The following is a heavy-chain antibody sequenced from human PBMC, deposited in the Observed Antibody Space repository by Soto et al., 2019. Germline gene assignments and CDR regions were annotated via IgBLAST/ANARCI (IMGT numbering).Heavy chain of an antibody. Sequence: SETLSLTCTVSGGSISGYYWSWIRQSPGKGLEWIGYIHYSGSTNYNPSLKSRVTISVDTSKNQLSLKLSSVTAADTAVYYCARGSAAGTKSPFEYWGQGTLVTVSS. CDR3: ARGSAAGTKSPFEY. CDR1: GGSISGYY. CDR2: IHYSGST. J-gene: IGHJ4*02. V-gene: IGHV4-59*01. D-gene: IGHD6-13*01.